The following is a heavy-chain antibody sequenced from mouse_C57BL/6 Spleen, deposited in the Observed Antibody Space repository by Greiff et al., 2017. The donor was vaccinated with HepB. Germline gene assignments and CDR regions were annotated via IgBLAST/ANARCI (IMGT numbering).Heavy chain of an antibody. D-gene: IGHD2-14*01. Sequence: EVMLVESGGGLVKPGGSLKLSCAASGFTFSSYAMSWVRQTPEKRLEWVATISDGGSYTYYPDNVKGRFTISRDNAKNNLYLQMSHLKSEDTAMYYCAREVHFDVWGTGTTVTVSS. CDR2: ISDGGSYT. V-gene: IGHV5-4*01. J-gene: IGHJ1*03. CDR1: GFTFSSYA. CDR3: AREVHFDV.